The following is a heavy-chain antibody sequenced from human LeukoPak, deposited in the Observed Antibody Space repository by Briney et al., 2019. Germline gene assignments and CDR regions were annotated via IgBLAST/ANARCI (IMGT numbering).Heavy chain of an antibody. CDR1: GFTFSSYW. V-gene: IGHV3-7*01. CDR2: IKQDGSEK. D-gene: IGHD2-2*01. Sequence: GGSLRLSCAASGFTFSSYWMSWVRQAPGKGLEWVANIKQDGSEKYYVDSVKSRFTISRDNAKNSLYLQMNSLRAEDTAVYYCARDHCSSTSCPNWFDPWGQGTLVTVSS. J-gene: IGHJ5*02. CDR3: ARDHCSSTSCPNWFDP.